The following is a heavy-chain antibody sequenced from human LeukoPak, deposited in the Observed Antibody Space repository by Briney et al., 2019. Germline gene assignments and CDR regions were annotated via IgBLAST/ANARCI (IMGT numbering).Heavy chain of an antibody. V-gene: IGHV3-15*01. CDR3: TTFSGYYVCFDY. CDR1: GFTFSNAW. D-gene: IGHD3-22*01. J-gene: IGHJ4*02. CDR2: IKSKTDGGTT. Sequence: PGGSLRLSCAASGFTFSNAWMSWVRQAPGKGREWVVRIKSKTDGGTTDYAAPVKGRFTISRDDSKNTLYLQMNSLKTEDTAVYYCTTFSGYYVCFDYWGQGTLVTVSS.